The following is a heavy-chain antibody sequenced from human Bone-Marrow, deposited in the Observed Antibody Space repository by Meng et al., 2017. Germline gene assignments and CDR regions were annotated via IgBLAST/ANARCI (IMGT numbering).Heavy chain of an antibody. CDR3: ARVAVPYWYFDL. CDR2: ISGSGGST. J-gene: IGHJ2*01. Sequence: EVQLLESGGGLVQPGGSLRLSCAASGFTFSSYAMSWVRQAPGKGLEWVSAISGSGGSTYYADSVKGRFTISRDNSKNTVYLQMNSLRAQDTAVYYCARVAVPYWYFDLWGRGTLVTVSS. D-gene: IGHD6-19*01. CDR1: GFTFSSYA. V-gene: IGHV3-23*01.